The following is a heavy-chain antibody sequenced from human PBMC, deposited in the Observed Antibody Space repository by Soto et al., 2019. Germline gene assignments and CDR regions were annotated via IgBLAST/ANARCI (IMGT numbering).Heavy chain of an antibody. V-gene: IGHV3-48*02. CDR2: ISSSGCTI. D-gene: IGHD3-9*01. J-gene: IGHJ4*02. Sequence: GSLRISCAASVFTFSSYSMNWVRQAPGKGLEWVSYISSSGCTIYYADSVKDRFTISRDNAKNSLYLQMNSLRDEDTAAYYCARGDDILTGTLDYWGQGTLVTV. CDR1: VFTFSSYS. CDR3: ARGDDILTGTLDY.